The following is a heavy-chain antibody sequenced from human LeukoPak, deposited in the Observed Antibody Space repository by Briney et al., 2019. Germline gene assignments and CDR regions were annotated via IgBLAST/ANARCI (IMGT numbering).Heavy chain of an antibody. CDR3: ARGGYSNLDS. D-gene: IGHD4-11*01. V-gene: IGHV4-59*01. J-gene: IGHJ4*02. Sequence: PSETLSLTCTVSGGSISSYYWSWIRQPPGKGLEWIGYIYYSGSTNYNPSLKSRVTISVDTSKNQFSLKLSSVTAADTAVYYCARGGYSNLDSWGQGVLVTVSS. CDR1: GGSISSYY. CDR2: IYYSGST.